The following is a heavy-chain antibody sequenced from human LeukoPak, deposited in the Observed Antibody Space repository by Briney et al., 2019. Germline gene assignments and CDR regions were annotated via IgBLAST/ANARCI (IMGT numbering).Heavy chain of an antibody. CDR3: ARGDDSSGFDP. J-gene: IGHJ5*02. CDR1: GASVGGNH. Sequence: SETLSLTCAVSGASVGGNHWSWIRQSPEKGLEWIGNIFHDGVTDYNPSFKSRVTMLPDTSKNQFSLRLTSVTAADTAVYYCARGDDSSGFDPWGQGTLVTVSS. V-gene: IGHV4-59*02. CDR2: IFHDGVT. D-gene: IGHD3-22*01.